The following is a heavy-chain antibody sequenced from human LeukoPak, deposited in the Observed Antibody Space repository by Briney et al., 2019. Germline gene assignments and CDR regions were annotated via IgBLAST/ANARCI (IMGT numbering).Heavy chain of an antibody. CDR1: GFTFSSYA. Sequence: GGSLRPSCAASGFTFSSYAMSWVRQAPGKGLEWVSAISGSGGSTYYADSVKGRFTISRDNSKNTLYLQMNSLRAEDTAVYYCAKDLGSTSGYYYYYGMDVWGQGTTVTVSS. CDR2: ISGSGGST. V-gene: IGHV3-23*01. D-gene: IGHD2-2*01. J-gene: IGHJ6*02. CDR3: AKDLGSTSGYYYYYGMDV.